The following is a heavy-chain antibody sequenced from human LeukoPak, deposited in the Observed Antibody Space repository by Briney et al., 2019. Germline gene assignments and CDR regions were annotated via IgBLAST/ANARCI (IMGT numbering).Heavy chain of an antibody. CDR1: GFTFSSYA. J-gene: IGHJ4*02. Sequence: GGSLRLSCAASGFTFSSYAMHWVRQAPGKGLEWVAVISYDGSNKYYADSVKGRFTISRDNSKNTLYLQMNSLRAEDTAVYYCARDFRFGVDTAGNDYWGQGTLVTVSS. V-gene: IGHV3-30-3*01. CDR3: ARDFRFGVDTAGNDY. CDR2: ISYDGSNK. D-gene: IGHD5-18*01.